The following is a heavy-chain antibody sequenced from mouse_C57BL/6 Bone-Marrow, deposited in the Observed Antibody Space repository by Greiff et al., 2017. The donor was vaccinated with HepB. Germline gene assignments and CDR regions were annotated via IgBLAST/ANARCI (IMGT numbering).Heavy chain of an antibody. CDR2: ISSGGSYT. J-gene: IGHJ4*01. CDR3: ARQLRCIMDY. CDR1: GFTFSSYG. V-gene: IGHV5-6*01. D-gene: IGHD1-1*01. Sequence: EVQLVESGADLVKPGGSLKLSCAASGFTFSSYGMSWVRQTPDKRLEWVATISSGGSYTYYPESVKGRFTISRDNASNTLFLQMSSLKSEDTALYYCARQLRCIMDYWGQGTSLTVSS.